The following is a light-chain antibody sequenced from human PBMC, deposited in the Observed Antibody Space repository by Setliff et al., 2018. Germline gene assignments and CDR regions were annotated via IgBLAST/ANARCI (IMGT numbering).Light chain of an antibody. CDR1: SSDVGGYDY. CDR2: EVS. J-gene: IGLJ2*01. CDR3: LSYTSKTAHAL. Sequence: QSVLTQPAAVSGSPGQSITISCTGTSSDVGGYDYVSWYQQHPGKAPKLMIYEVSKRPSGVSDRFSGSKSANTASLTISGLQTEDEADYYCLSYTSKTAHALFGGGTKVTVL. V-gene: IGLV2-14*01.